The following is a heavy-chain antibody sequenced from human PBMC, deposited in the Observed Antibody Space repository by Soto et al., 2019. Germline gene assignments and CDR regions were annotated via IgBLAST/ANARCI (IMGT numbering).Heavy chain of an antibody. J-gene: IGHJ5*02. Sequence: PSETLSLTCTVSGGSISSSSYYWGWIRQPPGKGLEWIGSIFYSGSTYYNPSLKSRVTISVDTSKNQFSLKLTSVTAADTAVYYCARDRVGIAVANWFDPWGQGTLVTVSS. CDR2: IFYSGST. CDR3: ARDRVGIAVANWFDP. CDR1: GGSISSSSYY. D-gene: IGHD6-19*01. V-gene: IGHV4-39*02.